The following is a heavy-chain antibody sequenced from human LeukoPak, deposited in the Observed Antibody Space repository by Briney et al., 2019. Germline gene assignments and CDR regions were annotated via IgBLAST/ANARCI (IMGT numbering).Heavy chain of an antibody. D-gene: IGHD5-24*01. CDR2: IYTSGST. V-gene: IGHV4-4*09. CDR3: AGLFGDGHNRGVMDV. J-gene: IGHJ6*03. Sequence: SETLSLTCTVSGGSISYYYWSWIRQPPGKGLEWIGYIYTSGSTNYNPSLNSRVTVSVDTSKNQFSLKLSSVTAADTAVYYCAGLFGDGHNRGVMDVWGKGTTVTVSS. CDR1: GGSISYYY.